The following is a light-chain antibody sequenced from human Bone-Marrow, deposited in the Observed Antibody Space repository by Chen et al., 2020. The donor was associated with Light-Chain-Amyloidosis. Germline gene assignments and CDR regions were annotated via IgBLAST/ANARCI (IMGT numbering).Light chain of an antibody. CDR1: QTLFYSGHNQDY. V-gene: IGKV4-1*01. CDR2: WSS. CDR3: QQYSTLPWT. J-gene: IGKJ1*01. Sequence: DIVLPHSPDSLTVSLGERAKINCKSSQTLFYSGHNQDYLAWYQQKPGQPHKLLFYWSSFREYGVPDLFIGSWSGTDFTLTITSLQAEDVAFYYCQQYSTLPWTFGQGTTVEI.